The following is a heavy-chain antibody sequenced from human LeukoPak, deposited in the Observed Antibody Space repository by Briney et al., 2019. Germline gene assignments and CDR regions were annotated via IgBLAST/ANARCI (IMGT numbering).Heavy chain of an antibody. CDR3: ARDLSDYSYGGHVG. CDR1: GFTFSSYS. CDR2: ISSSSSYI. D-gene: IGHD3-10*01. Sequence: KPGGSLRLSCAASGFTFSSYSMNWVRQAPGKGLEWVSSISSSSSYIYYADSVKGRFTISRDNAKNSLCLQMNSLRAEDTAVYYCARDLSDYSYGGHVGRGQGTLVTVSS. V-gene: IGHV3-21*01. J-gene: IGHJ4*02.